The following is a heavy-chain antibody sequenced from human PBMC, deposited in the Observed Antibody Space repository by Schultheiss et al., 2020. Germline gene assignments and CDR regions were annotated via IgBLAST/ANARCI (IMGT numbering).Heavy chain of an antibody. CDR1: GFTFSNAW. D-gene: IGHD3-16*02. CDR2: IKSKTDGGTT. CDR3: TTTYHYDYIWGSYRNGYYFDY. V-gene: IGHV3-15*07. J-gene: IGHJ4*02. Sequence: GGSLRLSCAASGFTFSNAWMNWVRQAPGKGLEWVGRIKSKTDGGTTDYAAPVKGRFTISRDDSKNTLYLQMNSLKTEDTAVYYCTTTYHYDYIWGSYRNGYYFDYWGQGTLVTVSS.